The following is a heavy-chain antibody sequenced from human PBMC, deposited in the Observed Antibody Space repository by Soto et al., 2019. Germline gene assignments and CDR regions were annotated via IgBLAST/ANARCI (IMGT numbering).Heavy chain of an antibody. CDR2: ISGSGGST. V-gene: IGHV3-23*01. J-gene: IGHJ6*02. CDR3: AKGGYDYVWGSYRYIRYYYGMDV. Sequence: EVQLLESGGGLVQPGGSLRLSCAASGFTFSSYAMSWVRQAPGKGLEWVSAISGSGGSTYYGDSVKGRFTISRDNSKNTLYLQMNSLRAEDTAVYYCAKGGYDYVWGSYRYIRYYYGMDVWGQGTTVTVSS. CDR1: GFTFSSYA. D-gene: IGHD3-16*02.